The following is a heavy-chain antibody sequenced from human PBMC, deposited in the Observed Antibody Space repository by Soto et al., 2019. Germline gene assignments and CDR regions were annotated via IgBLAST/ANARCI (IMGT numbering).Heavy chain of an antibody. Sequence: PSETLSLTCAVYGGSFSGYYWSWIRQPPGKGLEWIGEINHSGSTNYNPSLKSRVTISVDTSKNQFSLKLSSVTAADTAVYYCARVSRYYYYGMDVWGQGTTVTVSS. CDR3: ARVSRYYYYGMDV. CDR2: INHSGST. CDR1: GGSFSGYY. V-gene: IGHV4-34*01. J-gene: IGHJ6*02.